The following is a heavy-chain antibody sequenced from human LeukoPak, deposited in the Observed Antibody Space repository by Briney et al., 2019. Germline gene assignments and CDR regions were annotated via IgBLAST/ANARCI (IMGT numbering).Heavy chain of an antibody. CDR2: IRSKAYGETA. J-gene: IGHJ4*02. D-gene: IGHD1-1*01. CDR1: GLTIGSRY. Sequence: GGSLRLSCVASGLTIGSRYMNWVRQAPGKGLEWVGFIRSKAYGETADYAASVKGRFTISRDDSKAIAYLQMNSLKTEDTAVYHCTRDRGAYNLYDYWGQGTLVTVSS. V-gene: IGHV3-49*04. CDR3: TRDRGAYNLYDY.